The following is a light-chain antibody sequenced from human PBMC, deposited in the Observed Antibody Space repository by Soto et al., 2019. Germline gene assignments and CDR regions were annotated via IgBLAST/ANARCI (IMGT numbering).Light chain of an antibody. CDR1: QRVSSSY. CDR3: QQYNSYPLT. J-gene: IGKJ4*01. Sequence: EIVLTQSPGTLSLSPGERATLSCRASQRVSSSYLAWYQQKPGQAPRLLIYGASTRATGIPDRFSGSGSGTDFTLTISRLEPEDFATYYCQQYNSYPLTFGGGTKVEIK. CDR2: GAS. V-gene: IGKV3-20*01.